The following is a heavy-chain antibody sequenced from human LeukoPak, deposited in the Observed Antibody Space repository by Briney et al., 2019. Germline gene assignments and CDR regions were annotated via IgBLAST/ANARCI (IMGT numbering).Heavy chain of an antibody. J-gene: IGHJ1*01. V-gene: IGHV4-59*08. Sequence: KPSETPSLTCTLPGGSHNSYYWRWMPHPPREGLGWIWYIYYSGSTNYNPSLKSRVTISVDTSKNQFSLKLSSVTAADTAVYYCARGVSYYDSSGYYNEYFQHWGQGTLVTVSS. CDR3: ARGVSYYDSSGYYNEYFQH. CDR2: IYYSGST. D-gene: IGHD3-22*01. CDR1: GGSHNSYY.